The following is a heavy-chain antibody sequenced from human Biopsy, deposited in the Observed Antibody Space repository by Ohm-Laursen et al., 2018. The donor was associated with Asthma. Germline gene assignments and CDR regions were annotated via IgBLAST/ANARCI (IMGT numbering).Heavy chain of an antibody. J-gene: IGHJ6*02. Sequence: SVKVSCKTSGYTFNSAGITWVRQAPGQGLGWMGWISVYNGNTKVAQKLQDRVTMITDTSTSRAYMELRSLRSDDTAVYFCARAVDYSHYYGIDVWGQGTTVTVS. V-gene: IGHV1-18*01. CDR1: GYTFNSAG. CDR3: ARAVDYSHYYGIDV. CDR2: ISVYNGNT. D-gene: IGHD3-10*01.